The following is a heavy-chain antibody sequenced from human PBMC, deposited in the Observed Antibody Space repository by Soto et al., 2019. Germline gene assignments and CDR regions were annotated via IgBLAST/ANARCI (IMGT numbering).Heavy chain of an antibody. CDR1: RHNLTDVW. CDR2: IKSETDGGTT. D-gene: IGHD3-22*01. J-gene: IGHJ4*02. Sequence: GSVTLTCAPSRHNLTDVWLGWVLEAPRWGLEWVGRIKSETDGGTTDYAAPVKGRFTISRDDSKNTLYLQMDSLRIEDTAVYYCITRGTSGYYYADYWGQGT. CDR3: ITRGTSGYYYADY. V-gene: IGHV3-15*01.